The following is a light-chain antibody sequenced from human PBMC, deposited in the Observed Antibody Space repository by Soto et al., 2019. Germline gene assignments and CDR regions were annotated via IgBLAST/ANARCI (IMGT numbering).Light chain of an antibody. Sequence: QSALTQPASVSGSLGQSITISCTGTSGDAGSYNFVSWYQQHPGKAPKVMIYEDSKRPSGVSNRFSGSKSGNTASLTISGLQAEDEADYYCCSYASSSTYWVFGGGTKLTVL. CDR2: EDS. V-gene: IGLV2-23*01. CDR1: SGDAGSYNF. CDR3: CSYASSSTYWV. J-gene: IGLJ3*02.